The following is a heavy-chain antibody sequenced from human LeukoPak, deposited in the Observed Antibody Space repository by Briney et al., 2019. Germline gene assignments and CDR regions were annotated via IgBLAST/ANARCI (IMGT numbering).Heavy chain of an antibody. J-gene: IGHJ5*02. CDR2: IYYSGST. Sequence: PSETLSLTCTVSGGSISSSTYYWGWIRQPPGKGLEWIGSIYYSGSTYYNPSLKSRVTISVDTSKNQFSLKLSSVTAADTAVYYCARGIVVVPAGLREPSLKFDPWGQGTLVTVSS. CDR3: ARGIVVVPAGLREPSLKFDP. V-gene: IGHV4-39*07. D-gene: IGHD2-2*01. CDR1: GGSISSSTYY.